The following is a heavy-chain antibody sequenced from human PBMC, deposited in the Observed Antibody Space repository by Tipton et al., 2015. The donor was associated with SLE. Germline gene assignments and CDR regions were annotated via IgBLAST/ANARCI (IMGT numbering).Heavy chain of an antibody. V-gene: IGHV3-33*08. CDR3: AREGVMVVDASDI. J-gene: IGHJ3*02. Sequence: SLRLSCAASGFTFSSYGMHWVRQAPGKGLEWVAVIWYDGSNKFYADSVKGRFTISRDNSKNTLYLQMNSLRAEDTAVYYCAREGVMVVDASDIWGQGTMVTVSS. CDR2: IWYDGSNK. D-gene: IGHD2-15*01. CDR1: GFTFSSYG.